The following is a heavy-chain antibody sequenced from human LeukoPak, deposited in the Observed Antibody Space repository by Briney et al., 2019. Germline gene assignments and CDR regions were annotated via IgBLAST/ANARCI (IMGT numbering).Heavy chain of an antibody. CDR2: INYSGST. D-gene: IGHD3-22*01. J-gene: IGHJ4*02. CDR1: GGSISSYY. CDR3: ASNRPYYYDSSGYYFYY. Sequence: SETLSLTCTVSGGSISSYYWSWIRQPPGKGLEWIGYINYSGSTDYNPSLKSRVTISVDTSKNQFSLKLSSVTAADTAVYFCASNRPYYYDSSGYYFYYWGQGILVTVSS. V-gene: IGHV4-59*01.